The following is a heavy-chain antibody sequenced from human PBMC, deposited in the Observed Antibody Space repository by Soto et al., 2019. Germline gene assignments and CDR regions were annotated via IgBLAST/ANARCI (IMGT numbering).Heavy chain of an antibody. J-gene: IGHJ5*01. V-gene: IGHV3-33*06. CDR1: GFSLTSYA. CDR3: AKLRYFDWSSYNWFEY. D-gene: IGHD3-9*01. Sequence: GGSLRLSCAASGFSLTSYAMHWVRQVPGKGLEWVAVIWFDGSKTYYADSVKGRFTVSRDNSKNTLYLQMNSLRVEDKAVYYCAKLRYFDWSSYNWFEYWGQGTPVTVSS. CDR2: IWFDGSKT.